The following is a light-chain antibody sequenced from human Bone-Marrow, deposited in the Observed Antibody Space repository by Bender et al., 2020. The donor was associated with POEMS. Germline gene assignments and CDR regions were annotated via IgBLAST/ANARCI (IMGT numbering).Light chain of an antibody. V-gene: IGLV3-21*02. J-gene: IGLJ2*01. CDR2: DES. Sequence: LTQPPAVSVAPGQTARITCEGDKIGRKSVTWYQLKPGQAPALVVYDESDRPSGIPERFSGSMSGTSASLAISGLHSEDEADYYCVAWDDTLNGWVFGGGTKLTVL. CDR3: VAWDDTLNGWV. CDR1: KIGRKS.